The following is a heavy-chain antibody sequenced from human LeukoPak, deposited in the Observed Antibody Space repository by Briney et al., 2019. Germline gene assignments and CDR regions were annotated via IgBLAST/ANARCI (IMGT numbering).Heavy chain of an antibody. CDR3: ARDRVAAAGIAIYYYYGMDV. Sequence: GGSLRLSCAASGFTFSSYSMNWVRQAPGKGLEWVPSISSSSSYIYYADSVKGRFTISRDNAKNSLYLQMNSLRAEDTAVYYCARDRVAAAGIAIYYYYGMDVWGQGTTVTASS. D-gene: IGHD6-13*01. V-gene: IGHV3-21*01. CDR2: ISSSSSYI. CDR1: GFTFSSYS. J-gene: IGHJ6*02.